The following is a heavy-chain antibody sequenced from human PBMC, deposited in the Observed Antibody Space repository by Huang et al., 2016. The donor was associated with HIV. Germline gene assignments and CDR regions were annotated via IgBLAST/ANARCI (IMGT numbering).Heavy chain of an antibody. CDR2: INTDTGKP. Sequence: QVQLVQSGSELKKPGASVKVSCKASGYTFTNYGVHWVRQAPGQGLGWMGLINTDTGKPRYAQGLTGRFVFSLDTSVNTAYLQISSLKAADSAIYYCVRVRRVMDTYCVADCSTLEAFDIWGQGTVVTVSA. V-gene: IGHV7-4-1*02. J-gene: IGHJ3*02. D-gene: IGHD2-21*02. CDR3: VRVRRVMDTYCVADCSTLEAFDI. CDR1: GYTFTNYG.